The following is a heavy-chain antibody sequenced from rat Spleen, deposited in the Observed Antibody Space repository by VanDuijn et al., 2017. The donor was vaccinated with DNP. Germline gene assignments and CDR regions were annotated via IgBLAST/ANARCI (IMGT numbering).Heavy chain of an antibody. CDR2: ISNGGGST. Sequence: EVQLVESGGGLVQPGRSLKVSCTASGFVFGNFVMNWIRQAPTQGLEWIASISNGGGSTYYPDSVKGRFTVSRDNAKNTLHLQMNSLKSEDTATYYCARGSTSIYWYFDFWGPGTMVTVSS. V-gene: IGHV5-19*01. CDR3: ARGSTSIYWYFDF. CDR1: GFVFGNFV. D-gene: IGHD3-1*01. J-gene: IGHJ1*01.